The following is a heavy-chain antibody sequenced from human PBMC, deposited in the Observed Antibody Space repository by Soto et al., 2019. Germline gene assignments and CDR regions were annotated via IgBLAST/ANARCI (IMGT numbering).Heavy chain of an antibody. CDR1: GGTFSSYA. CDR3: GRERPRHDYGDYNYIDY. Sequence: QVQLVQSGAEVKKPGSSVKVSCKASGGTFSSYAISWVRQAPGQGLEWMGGIIPIFGTANYAQKFQGRVTITADESTSTAYMELSSLRSEDTAVYYCGRERPRHDYGDYNYIDYWGQGTLVTVSS. D-gene: IGHD4-17*01. CDR2: IIPIFGTA. J-gene: IGHJ4*02. V-gene: IGHV1-69*01.